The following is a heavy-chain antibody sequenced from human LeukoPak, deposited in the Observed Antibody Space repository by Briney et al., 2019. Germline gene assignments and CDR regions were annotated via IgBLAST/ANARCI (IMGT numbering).Heavy chain of an antibody. CDR1: GFTFTSYS. V-gene: IGHV3-23*01. Sequence: TGGSLRLSCAASGFTFTSYSITWARQAHGKGRGWASFISGMVTGTNYANSGRGRFTISRDNSKTTLYLQVNSLRAGDTAVYYCARAAMVRGVDYFDYWGQGTLVTVSS. CDR2: ISGMVTGT. CDR3: ARAAMVRGVDYFDY. J-gene: IGHJ4*02. D-gene: IGHD3-10*01.